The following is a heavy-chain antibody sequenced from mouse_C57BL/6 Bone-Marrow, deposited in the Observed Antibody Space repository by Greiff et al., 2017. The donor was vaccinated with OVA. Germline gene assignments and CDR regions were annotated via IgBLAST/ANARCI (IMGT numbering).Heavy chain of an antibody. J-gene: IGHJ1*03. CDR3: ARRIIYYDYDGYFDV. CDR2: INPNNGGT. Sequence: EVQLQQSGPELVKPGASVKIPCKASGYTFTDYNMDWVKQSHGKSLEWIGDINPNNGGTIYNQKFKGKATLTVDKSSSTAYMELRSLTSEDTAVYYCARRIIYYDYDGYFDVWGTGTTVTVSS. V-gene: IGHV1-18*01. D-gene: IGHD2-4*01. CDR1: GYTFTDYN.